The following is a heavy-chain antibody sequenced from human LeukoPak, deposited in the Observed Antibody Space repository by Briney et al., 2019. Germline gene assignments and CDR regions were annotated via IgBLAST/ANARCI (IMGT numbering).Heavy chain of an antibody. CDR1: GFTFSNYV. CDR2: MSFDGSQQ. V-gene: IGHV3-30*15. J-gene: IGHJ4*02. D-gene: IGHD2-8*01. Sequence: PGRSLRLSCAASGFTFSNYVMHWVRPAPGKGLEWVALMSFDGSQQYYADYVTSRFTNSKDNPNIPMFLQMSGLRAEDSAVYYDASQRVGSFESWGQGTLVTVSS. CDR3: ASQRVGSFES.